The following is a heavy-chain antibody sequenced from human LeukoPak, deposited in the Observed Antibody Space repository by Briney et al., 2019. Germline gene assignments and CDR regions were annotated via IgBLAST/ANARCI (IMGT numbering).Heavy chain of an antibody. CDR2: IKQDGSEK. CDR3: AKDSLLTVVSPVAAS. D-gene: IGHD4-23*01. J-gene: IGHJ5*02. V-gene: IGHV3-7*01. CDR1: GFTFTTYW. Sequence: GGSLRLSCAASGFTFTTYWMSWVRQAPGEGLEWVANIKQDGSEKYYVDSVKGRFAISRDNAKNSLFLQMNALSVEDTAVYYCAKDSLLTVVSPVAASWGQGIQVTVSS.